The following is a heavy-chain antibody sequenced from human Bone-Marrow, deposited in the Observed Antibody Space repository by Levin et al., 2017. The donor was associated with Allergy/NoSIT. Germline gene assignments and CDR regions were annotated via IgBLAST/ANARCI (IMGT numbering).Heavy chain of an antibody. V-gene: IGHV3-7*04. CDR3: ARVVFSSWYGVDY. J-gene: IGHJ4*02. CDR2: IKQDGSEK. D-gene: IGHD6-13*01. Sequence: GESLKISCAASGFTFSSYWMSWVRQAPGKGLEWVANIKQDGSEKYYVDSVKGRFTISRDNAKNSLYLQMNSLRAEDTAVYYCARVVFSSWYGVDYWGQGTLVTVSS. CDR1: GFTFSSYW.